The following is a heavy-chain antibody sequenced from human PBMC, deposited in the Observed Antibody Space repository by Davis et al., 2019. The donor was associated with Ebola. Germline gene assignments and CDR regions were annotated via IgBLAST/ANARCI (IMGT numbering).Heavy chain of an antibody. Sequence: ASVQVSCKASGYTFTSYDINWVRQATGQGLEWMGWMNPNSGNTGYAQKFQGRVTMTRNTSITTAYMELSSLRFEDTAVYYCARARSERSYGSGSHRSWFDPWGQGTLVTVSS. J-gene: IGHJ5*02. CDR3: ARARSERSYGSGSHRSWFDP. CDR2: MNPNSGNT. CDR1: GYTFTSYD. V-gene: IGHV1-8*01. D-gene: IGHD3-10*01.